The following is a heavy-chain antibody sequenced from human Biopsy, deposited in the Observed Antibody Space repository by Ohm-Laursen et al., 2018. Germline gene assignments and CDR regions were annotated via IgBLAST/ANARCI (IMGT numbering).Heavy chain of an antibody. CDR3: ARAVGIAAAPIDY. CDR2: ISSSSDNI. D-gene: IGHD6-25*01. CDR1: GFTLSSYS. Sequence: SLRLSCSASGFTLSSYSMNWVRQTPGKGLEWVSTISSSSDNIYYVDSVKGRFTISRDSAMNSVYLQMNSLRGEDTAVYYCARAVGIAAAPIDYWGQGTLVTVSS. V-gene: IGHV3-21*04. J-gene: IGHJ4*02.